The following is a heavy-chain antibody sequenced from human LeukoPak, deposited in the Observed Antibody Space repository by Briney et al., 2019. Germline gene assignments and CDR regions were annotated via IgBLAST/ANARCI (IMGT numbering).Heavy chain of an antibody. J-gene: IGHJ6*03. Sequence: GASVKVSCKASGYTFTSYGISWVRQAPGQGLEWMGWISAYNGNTNYAQKLQGRVTMTTDSSTSTAYMELRSLRSDDTAVYYCARGPIIDIAVIPAAADYYHMDVWGKGTTVTVSS. CDR2: ISAYNGNT. CDR3: ARGPIIDIAVIPAAADYYHMDV. D-gene: IGHD2-2*01. CDR1: GYTFTSYG. V-gene: IGHV1-18*01.